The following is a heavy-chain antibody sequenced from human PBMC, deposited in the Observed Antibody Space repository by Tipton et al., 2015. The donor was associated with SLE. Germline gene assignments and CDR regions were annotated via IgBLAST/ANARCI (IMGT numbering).Heavy chain of an antibody. CDR1: GGSISSSSYY. D-gene: IGHD3-22*01. J-gene: IGHJ4*02. V-gene: IGHV4-39*07. Sequence: LRLSCTVSGGSISSSSYYWGWIRQPPGKGLEWIGSIYYSGSTYYNPSLKSRVTISVDTSKNQFSLKLSSVTATDTAVYYCARDNYYDSSGYSDYWGQGTLVTVSS. CDR2: IYYSGST. CDR3: ARDNYYDSSGYSDY.